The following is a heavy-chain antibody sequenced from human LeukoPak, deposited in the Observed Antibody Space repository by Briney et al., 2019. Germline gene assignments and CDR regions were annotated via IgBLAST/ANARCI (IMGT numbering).Heavy chain of an antibody. CDR1: GGSISSGDYY. CDR3: ARATIAAAVYFDY. V-gene: IGHV4-30-4*01. Sequence: SETLSLTCTVSGGSISSGDYYWSWLRQPPGKGLEWIGYIYYSGSTYYNPSLKSRVTISVDTSKNQFSLKLSSVTAADTAVYYCARATIAAAVYFDYWGQGTLVTVSS. J-gene: IGHJ4*02. CDR2: IYYSGST. D-gene: IGHD6-13*01.